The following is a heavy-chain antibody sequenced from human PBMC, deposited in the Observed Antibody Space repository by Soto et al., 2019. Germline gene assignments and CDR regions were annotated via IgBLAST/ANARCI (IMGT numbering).Heavy chain of an antibody. J-gene: IGHJ3*02. CDR1: GYTFISYG. CDR2: ISPYNGNT. D-gene: IGHD5-12*01. Sequence: HVQLVQSGAEVKKPGASLKVSCKASGYTFISYGVSWVRQAPGQGLEWLGWISPYNGNTNYAQKFQGRITRTTDTSTRTVYMDLRSLRTDDAAVYYCASDQSKWLTEAFDIWGQGTMVVVSS. CDR3: ASDQSKWLTEAFDI. V-gene: IGHV1-18*01.